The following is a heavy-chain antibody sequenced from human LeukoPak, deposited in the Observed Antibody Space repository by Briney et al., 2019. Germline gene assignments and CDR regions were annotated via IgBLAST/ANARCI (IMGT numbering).Heavy chain of an antibody. V-gene: IGHV3-74*01. J-gene: IGHJ6*02. CDR2: VDPDGTTT. CDR3: TRVQAGRSGLMDV. D-gene: IGHD2-8*02. CDR1: GFTLSNYW. Sequence: GGSLRLSCAASGFTLSNYWMHWVRQAPGEGLLWVSRVDPDGTTTNYADSVTGRCTTSRDNAKNTLYLQMNSLRAEDTALYYCTRVQAGRSGLMDVWGRGTTVTVSS.